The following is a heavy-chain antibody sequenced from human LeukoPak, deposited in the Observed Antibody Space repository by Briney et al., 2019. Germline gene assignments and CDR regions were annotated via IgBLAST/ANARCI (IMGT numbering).Heavy chain of an antibody. CDR3: ASREDYYDSSGLDY. Sequence: RPSETLSLTCTISGVSFSDITYYWGWLRQPPGKGLECIGSIYYSGSTYYNPSLKSRVTISVDTSKNQFSLKLSSVTAADTAVYYCASREDYYDSSGLDYWGQGTLVTVSS. CDR2: IYYSGST. D-gene: IGHD3-22*01. V-gene: IGHV4-39*01. J-gene: IGHJ4*02. CDR1: GVSFSDITYY.